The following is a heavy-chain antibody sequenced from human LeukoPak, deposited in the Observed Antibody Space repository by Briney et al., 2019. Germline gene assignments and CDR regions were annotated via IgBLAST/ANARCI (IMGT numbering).Heavy chain of an antibody. CDR3: ARTGGRSLGIALAAYYFDY. V-gene: IGHV4-39*01. Sequence: SETLSLTCTVSGVSITSSSYYWGWIRQPPGKGLAWIGSIYYSGSTYYNPSLKSRVTISVDTSKNQFSLKLSSVTAADTAVYYCARTGGRSLGIALAAYYFDYWGQGTLVTVSS. D-gene: IGHD6-19*01. CDR1: GVSITSSSYY. J-gene: IGHJ4*02. CDR2: IYYSGST.